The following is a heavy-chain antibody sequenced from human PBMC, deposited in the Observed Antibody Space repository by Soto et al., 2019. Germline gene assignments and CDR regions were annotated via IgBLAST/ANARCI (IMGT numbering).Heavy chain of an antibody. J-gene: IGHJ6*02. CDR3: TRQAEPSDGSSWYSFDYYYGMDV. CDR1: GFTFSGSA. D-gene: IGHD6-13*01. V-gene: IGHV3-73*02. CDR2: IRSKANSYAT. Sequence: EVQLVESGGGLVQPGGSLKLSCAASGFTFSGSAMHWVRQASGKGLEWVGRIRSKANSYATAYAASVKGRFTISRDDSKNTADLQMNSLKTEDTAVYYCTRQAEPSDGSSWYSFDYYYGMDVWGQGTTVTVSS.